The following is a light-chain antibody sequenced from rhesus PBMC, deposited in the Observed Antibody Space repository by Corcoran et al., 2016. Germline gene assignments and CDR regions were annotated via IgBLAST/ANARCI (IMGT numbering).Light chain of an antibody. CDR2: GAS. J-gene: IGKJ2*01. V-gene: IGKV3-53*02. CDR3: QKYNNSPYS. CDR1: QSVRSY. Sequence: QVILTQSPATLSLSPGERATLSCRASQSVRSYLAWSQQKAGQAPQLLIYGASNRATGIPDRFSGSGSGTEFTLTISSLEPKDFAVYYCQKYNNSPYSFGQGTKVEIK.